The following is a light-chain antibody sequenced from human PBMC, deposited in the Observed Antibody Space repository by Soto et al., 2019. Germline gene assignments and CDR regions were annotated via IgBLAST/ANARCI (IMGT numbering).Light chain of an antibody. CDR3: QQYGRSPIT. CDR1: QSVSNSY. V-gene: IGKV3-20*01. J-gene: IGKJ5*01. Sequence: EIVLTQSPGTLSLSPGERATLSCRASQSVSNSYLAWYQQKPGQAPRPLIFGTSRRSAGVPDRFSGSGSGTDFTLTISRLEPEDFAMYYCQQYGRSPITFGQGTRLEIK. CDR2: GTS.